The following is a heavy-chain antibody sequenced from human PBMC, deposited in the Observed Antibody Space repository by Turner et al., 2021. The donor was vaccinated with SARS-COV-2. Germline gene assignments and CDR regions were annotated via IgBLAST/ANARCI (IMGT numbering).Heavy chain of an antibody. CDR1: GYSFTGYY. V-gene: IGHV1-2*02. D-gene: IGHD3-22*01. CDR2: INPNSGGT. J-gene: IGHJ4*02. Sequence: QVQLCQSGAEMKKPGASVKVSCKASGYSFTGYYMHWVRQAPGKGHEWMGWINPNSGGTNYAQKFQGRVTMTRDTSISTAYMELSRLRSDDTAVYYWARVPHYYDSSGYYFNFDYWGQGTLVTVSS. CDR3: ARVPHYYDSSGYYFNFDY.